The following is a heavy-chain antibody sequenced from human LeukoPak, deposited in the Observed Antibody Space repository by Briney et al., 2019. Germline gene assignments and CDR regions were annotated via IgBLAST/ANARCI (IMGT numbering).Heavy chain of an antibody. CDR3: ARRDGYCSSTSCYADYYYGMDV. CDR2: IYPGDSDT. D-gene: IGHD2-2*01. CDR1: GYSFTSYW. J-gene: IGHJ6*02. Sequence: GESLKISCKGSGYSFTSYWIVWVRQMPGKGLEWMGIIYPGDSDTTYSPSFQGQVTISADKSISTAYLQWSSLKASDTAMYYCARRDGYCSSTSCYADYYYGMDVWGQGTTVTVSS. V-gene: IGHV5-51*01.